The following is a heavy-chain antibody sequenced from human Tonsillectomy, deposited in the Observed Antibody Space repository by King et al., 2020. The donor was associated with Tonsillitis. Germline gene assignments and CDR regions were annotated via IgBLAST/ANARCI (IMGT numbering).Heavy chain of an antibody. CDR3: AKLLRSGYHLYYMDV. D-gene: IGHD3-3*01. V-gene: IGHV3-23*04. CDR1: GFTFSSFA. J-gene: IGHJ6*03. Sequence: VQLVESGGGLVQPGGSLRLSCADSGFTFSSFAMTWVRQAPGEGLEWVSSISDSAGGTYYADSVNGRFTISRDNSKNTLYLQVNGLRAEDTAVYYCAKLLRSGYHLYYMDVWGKGTTVTVSS. CDR2: ISDSAGGT.